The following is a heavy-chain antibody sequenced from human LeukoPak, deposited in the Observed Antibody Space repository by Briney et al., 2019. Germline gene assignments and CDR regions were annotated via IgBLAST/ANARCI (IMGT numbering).Heavy chain of an antibody. Sequence: SETLSLTCTVPGGSISCRNYYWGWTRHPPGEGLEWIGYIYYSGSTHYHPSRKSRLTISVDTSKNQFSLNLSSVTAADTAVYYCAKQYTYGTTDYWGQGTLVTVSS. CDR1: GGSISCRNYY. V-gene: IGHV4-39*01. CDR2: IYYSGST. CDR3: AKQYTYGTTDY. J-gene: IGHJ4*02. D-gene: IGHD5-18*01.